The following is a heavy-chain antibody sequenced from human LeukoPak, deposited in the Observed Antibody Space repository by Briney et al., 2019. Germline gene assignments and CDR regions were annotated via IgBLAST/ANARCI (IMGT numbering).Heavy chain of an antibody. CDR3: ARVQAAAAPPDY. Sequence: GGSLRLSCAVSGFTFSNDWMHWVRQAPGKGLVWVSRISSDGTTTNYADSVKGRFTISRDNAKNTLYLQMNSLRAEDTAVYSCARVQAAAAPPDYWGQGTLVTVSS. J-gene: IGHJ4*02. CDR2: ISSDGTTT. D-gene: IGHD6-13*01. CDR1: GFTFSNDW. V-gene: IGHV3-74*01.